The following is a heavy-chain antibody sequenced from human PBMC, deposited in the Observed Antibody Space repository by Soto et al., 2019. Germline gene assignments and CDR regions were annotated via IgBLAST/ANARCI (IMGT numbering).Heavy chain of an antibody. Sequence: GGSLRLSCAASGFTFSNYWMNWVRQAPGKGLEWVAAIKGDASEKYYVDSVKGRFTISRDNAKNSLYLQMNSLRAEDTAVYYCARVITTIESYWGKGTLVTRLL. D-gene: IGHD3-10*01. CDR1: GFTFSNYW. CDR2: IKGDASEK. V-gene: IGHV3-7*01. CDR3: ARVITTIESY. J-gene: IGHJ4*02.